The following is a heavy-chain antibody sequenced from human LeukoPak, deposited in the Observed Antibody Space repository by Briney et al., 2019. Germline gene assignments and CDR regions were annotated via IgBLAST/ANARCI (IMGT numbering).Heavy chain of an antibody. CDR2: IYYNRYT. CDR3: ARHSSNRYGYYFDY. J-gene: IGHJ4*02. Sequence: SETLSLTCTVSGVSISNYYWSWIRQPPGKGLKGSGYIYYNRYTNYNPSLKSRLTISVDTSKTQISLTLSPVTAAATAVYHCARHSSNRYGYYFDYWGQGTVVTVSS. D-gene: IGHD4-17*01. CDR1: GVSISNYY. V-gene: IGHV4-59*08.